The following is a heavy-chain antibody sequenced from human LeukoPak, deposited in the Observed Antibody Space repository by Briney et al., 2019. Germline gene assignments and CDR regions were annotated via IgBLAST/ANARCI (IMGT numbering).Heavy chain of an antibody. CDR1: GFSFRDNW. V-gene: IGHV3-7*03. CDR3: STDLNRAAGH. D-gene: IGHD6-13*01. CDR2: IDQHGSQK. J-gene: IGHJ4*02. Sequence: GGSLRLSCAASGFSFRDNWLSWVRQAPGRGLEWVANIDQHGSQKYYVDSVKGRFTISRDNADNSLFLQMNSLRVDDTAVHYCSTDLNRAAGHWGQGTLVTVSS.